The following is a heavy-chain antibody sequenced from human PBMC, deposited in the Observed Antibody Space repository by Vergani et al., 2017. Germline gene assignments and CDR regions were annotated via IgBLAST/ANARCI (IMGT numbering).Heavy chain of an antibody. CDR3: AKAFNWGLNPIQLDY. CDR2: INHSGST. CDR1: GGSFSGYY. D-gene: IGHD7-27*01. V-gene: IGHV4-34*01. J-gene: IGHJ4*02. Sequence: QVQLQQWGAGLLKPSETLSLTCAVYGGSFSGYYWSWIRQPPGKGLEWIGEINHSGSTNYNPSLKSRVTISVDTSKNQFSLKLSSVTAADTAVYYCAKAFNWGLNPIQLDYWGQGTLVTVSS.